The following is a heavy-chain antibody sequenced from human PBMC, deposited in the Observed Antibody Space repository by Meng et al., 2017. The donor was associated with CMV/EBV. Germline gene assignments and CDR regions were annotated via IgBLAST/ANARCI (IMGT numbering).Heavy chain of an antibody. J-gene: IGHJ4*02. CDR3: ARAPTYYYDSSGYYGLGFDY. V-gene: IGHV3-7*01. D-gene: IGHD3-22*01. CDR1: GFTFSSYW. Sequence: GGSLRLSCAASGFTFSSYWMSWVRQAPGKGLEWVANIKQDGSGKYYVDSVKGRFTISRDNAKNSLYLQMNSLRAEDTAVYYCARAPTYYYDSSGYYGLGFDYWGQGTLVTVSS. CDR2: IKQDGSGK.